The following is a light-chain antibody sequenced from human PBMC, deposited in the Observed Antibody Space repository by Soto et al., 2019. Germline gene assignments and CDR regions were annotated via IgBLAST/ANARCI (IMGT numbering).Light chain of an antibody. CDR3: QQYSNWPWT. CDR2: GAT. V-gene: IGKV3-15*01. CDR1: QSVTAN. Sequence: EIGLTQSPVTLSVSAGERATLSCRASQSVTANLAWYQHKPGQPPRLLIFGATTRASGIPVRFSGSGSGTEFTLTISSLQSEDFAVYSCQQYSNWPWTFGQGTKV. J-gene: IGKJ1*01.